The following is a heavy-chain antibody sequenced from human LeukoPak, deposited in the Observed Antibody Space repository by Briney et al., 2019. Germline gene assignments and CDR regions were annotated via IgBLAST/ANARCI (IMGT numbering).Heavy chain of an antibody. D-gene: IGHD2-21*02. V-gene: IGHV1-2*02. CDR2: INPHSGGT. CDR1: GYTFSDNY. Sequence: GASVRVSCKASGYTFSDNYIHWVRQAPGQGLAWMGWINPHSGGTNYGENFQGRVTLTRDTSISTAYMDVSSLISDDTAVYYCAREFMRVTAFDIWGQGTMVTVSS. CDR3: AREFMRVTAFDI. J-gene: IGHJ3*02.